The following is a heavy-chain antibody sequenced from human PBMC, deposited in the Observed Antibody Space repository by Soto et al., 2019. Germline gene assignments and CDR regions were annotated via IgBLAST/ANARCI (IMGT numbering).Heavy chain of an antibody. D-gene: IGHD6-19*01. Sequence: SETLSLTCTVSGGSISSYYWSWIRQPPWKGLEWIGYIYYSGSTNYNPSLKSRVTISVDTSKNQFSLKLSSVTAADTAVYYCARDIGSSGWYGGLDAFDIWGQGTMVTVSS. CDR3: ARDIGSSGWYGGLDAFDI. CDR2: IYYSGST. CDR1: GGSISSYY. J-gene: IGHJ3*02. V-gene: IGHV4-59*01.